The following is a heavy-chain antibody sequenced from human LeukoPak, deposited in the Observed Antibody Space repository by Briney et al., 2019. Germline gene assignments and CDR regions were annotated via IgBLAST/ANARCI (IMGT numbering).Heavy chain of an antibody. CDR2: IIPIFGTA. D-gene: IGHD2-21*01. CDR1: GGTFSSYA. J-gene: IGHJ3*02. V-gene: IGHV1-69*13. Sequence: SVKVSCKASGGTFSSYAISWVRQAPGQGLEWMGGIIPIFGTANYAQKFQGRVTITADESTSTAYMELSSLRSEDTAVYYCARDNPPIYCGGDCYPGAVDIWGQGTMVTVSS. CDR3: ARDNPPIYCGGDCYPGAVDI.